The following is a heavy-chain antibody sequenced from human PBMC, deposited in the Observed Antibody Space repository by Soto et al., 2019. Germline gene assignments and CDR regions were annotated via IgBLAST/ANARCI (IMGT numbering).Heavy chain of an antibody. Sequence: PSETLCLTCAVAGGSISGGGYYWSWIRQPPGKGLEWIGYIYYSGSTNYNPSLKSRVTISVDTSKNQFSLKLSSVTAADTAVYYCARLRIAVAGTGRYYFDYWGQGTLVTVSS. J-gene: IGHJ4*02. CDR1: GGSISGGGYY. CDR2: IYYSGST. CDR3: ARLRIAVAGTGRYYFDY. D-gene: IGHD6-19*01. V-gene: IGHV4-61*08.